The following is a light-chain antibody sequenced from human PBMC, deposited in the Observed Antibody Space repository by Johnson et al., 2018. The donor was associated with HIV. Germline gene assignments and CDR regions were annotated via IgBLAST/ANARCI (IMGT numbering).Light chain of an antibody. V-gene: IGLV1-51*02. CDR3: GTWDSSLSAHV. J-gene: IGLJ1*01. CDR2: RNN. CDR1: SSNIGSNT. Sequence: QSVLTQPPSVSAAPGQRVTISCSGSSSNIGSNTVNWYQQLPGTAPKLLIYRNNQRPSGIPDRFSGSKSGTSATLGITGLQTGDEADYYCGTWDSSLSAHVFGTGTKVTVL.